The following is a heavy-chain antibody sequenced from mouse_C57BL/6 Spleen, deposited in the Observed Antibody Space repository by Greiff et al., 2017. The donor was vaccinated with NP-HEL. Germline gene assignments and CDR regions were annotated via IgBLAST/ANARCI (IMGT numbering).Heavy chain of an antibody. CDR2: ISSGSSTI. V-gene: IGHV5-17*01. CDR3: ARNGYPYYFDY. Sequence: EVKLVASGGGLVKPGGSLKLSCAASGFTFSDYGMHWVRQAPEKGLEWVAYISSGSSTIYYADTVKGRFTISRDNAKNTLFLQMTSLRSEDTAMYYCARNGYPYYFDYWGQGTTLTVSS. D-gene: IGHD2-2*01. CDR1: GFTFSDYG. J-gene: IGHJ2*01.